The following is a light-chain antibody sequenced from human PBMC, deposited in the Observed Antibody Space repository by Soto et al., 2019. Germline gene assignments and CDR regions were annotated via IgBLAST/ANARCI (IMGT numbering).Light chain of an antibody. CDR2: GAS. Sequence: EIVLTQSPGTLSLSPGERATLSCRASQSVSSSYLAWYQQKPGQAPRLLIYGASSSAAVIPDRFSGSGSGTDFTLTISRLEPEDFAVYYCQQYGSSHSNFGQGTRLEIK. CDR3: QQYGSSHSN. CDR1: QSVSSSY. J-gene: IGKJ5*01. V-gene: IGKV3-20*01.